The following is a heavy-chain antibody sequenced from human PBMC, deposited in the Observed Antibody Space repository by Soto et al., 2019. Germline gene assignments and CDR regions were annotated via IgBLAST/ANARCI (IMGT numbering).Heavy chain of an antibody. CDR3: ARPEYCSSTSCYHLGWYDP. J-gene: IGHJ5*02. D-gene: IGHD2-2*01. V-gene: IGHV1-3*01. CDR1: GYTFTSYA. Sequence: QVQLVQSGAEVKKPGASVKVSCKASGYTFTSYAMHWVRQAPGQRLEWMGWINAGNGNTKYSQKFQGRVTITRDTSASTAYMELSSLRSEDTAVYYCARPEYCSSTSCYHLGWYDPWGQGTLVTVSS. CDR2: INAGNGNT.